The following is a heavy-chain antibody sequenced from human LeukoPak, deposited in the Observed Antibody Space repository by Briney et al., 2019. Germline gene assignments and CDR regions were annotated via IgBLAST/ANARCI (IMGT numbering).Heavy chain of an antibody. CDR1: GYTFTSYG. Sequence: ASVKVSCKASGYTFTSYGINWVRQATGQGLEWMGWMNPNSGNTGYAQKFQGRVTMTRNTSISTAYMELSSLRSEDTAVYYCARGHDYYDSSGNYYYFDYWGQGTLVTVSS. CDR3: ARGHDYYDSSGNYYYFDY. J-gene: IGHJ4*02. V-gene: IGHV1-8*02. D-gene: IGHD3-22*01. CDR2: MNPNSGNT.